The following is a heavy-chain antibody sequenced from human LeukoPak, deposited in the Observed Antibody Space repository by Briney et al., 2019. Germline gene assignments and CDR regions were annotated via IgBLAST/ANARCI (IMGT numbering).Heavy chain of an antibody. CDR2: IFHSGST. D-gene: IGHD3-10*01. CDR3: AKSNGYGLVDI. CDR1: GYSISSGYY. V-gene: IGHV4-38-2*02. Sequence: PSETLSLTCTVSGYSISSGYYWGWIRQPPGKGLEWIGSIFHSGSTYYNPSLKSRVTISLDTSKNQFSLKLNSVTAADTAVYYCAKSNGYGLVDIWGQGTMVTVSS. J-gene: IGHJ3*02.